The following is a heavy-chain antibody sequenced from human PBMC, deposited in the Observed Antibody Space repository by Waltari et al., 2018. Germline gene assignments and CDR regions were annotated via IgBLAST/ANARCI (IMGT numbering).Heavy chain of an antibody. CDR3: ASYYDLLDY. CDR1: GFNFSSYA. Sequence: VWLVESGGGVVQPGRSLSLSCAASGFNFSSYAMSWVRQAPGKGLEWVSVIYSGGSTYYADSVKGRFTISRDNSKNTLYLQMSSLSAEDTALYYCASYYDLLDYWGQGTLVTVSS. J-gene: IGHJ4*02. D-gene: IGHD3-3*01. CDR2: IYSGGST. V-gene: IGHV3-23*03.